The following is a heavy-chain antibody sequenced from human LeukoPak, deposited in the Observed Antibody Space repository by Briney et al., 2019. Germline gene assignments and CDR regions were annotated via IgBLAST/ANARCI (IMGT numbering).Heavy chain of an antibody. CDR1: GGCIRSYY. J-gene: IGHJ3*02. V-gene: IGHV4-59*03. CDR3: ATYYYDSSGYASYAFDI. D-gene: IGHD3-22*01. Sequence: SETLPLTCTVSGGCIRSYYWSWIRQPPGKGLEWIGYIYYRGSTNYNPSLKSRVTISVDTSKNQFSLKLSSVTAADTAVYYCATYYYDSSGYASYAFDIWGQGTMVTVSS. CDR2: IYYRGST.